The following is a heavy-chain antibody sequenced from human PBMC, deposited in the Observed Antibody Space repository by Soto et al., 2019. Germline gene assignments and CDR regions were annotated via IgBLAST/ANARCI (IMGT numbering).Heavy chain of an antibody. Sequence: GGSLRLSCAASGFTFSSYAMHWVRQAPGKGLEWVAVISYDGSNKYYADSVKGRFTISRDNSKNTLYLQMNSLRAEDTAVYYCARDLDSSSWYSWSTNYYYYGMDVWGQGTTVTVSS. CDR3: ARDLDSSSWYSWSTNYYYYGMDV. V-gene: IGHV3-30-3*01. D-gene: IGHD6-13*01. CDR2: ISYDGSNK. CDR1: GFTFSSYA. J-gene: IGHJ6*02.